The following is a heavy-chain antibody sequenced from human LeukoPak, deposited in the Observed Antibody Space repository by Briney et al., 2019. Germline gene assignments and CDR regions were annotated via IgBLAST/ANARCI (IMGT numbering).Heavy chain of an antibody. J-gene: IGHJ4*02. CDR2: ISGSGGST. D-gene: IGHD2-2*01. CDR1: GFTFSSYA. V-gene: IGHV3-23*01. CDR3: AKGRCSTTSCSLGYFDY. Sequence: GGSLRLSCAASGFTFSSYAMSWVRQAPGKGLEWVSAISGSGGSTYYADSVKGRFTISRDNSKNTLYLQMNSLRAEDTALYYCAKGRCSTTSCSLGYFDYWGQGNLVTVSS.